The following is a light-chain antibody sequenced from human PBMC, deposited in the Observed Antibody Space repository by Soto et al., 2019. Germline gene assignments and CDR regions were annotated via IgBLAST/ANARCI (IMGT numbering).Light chain of an antibody. CDR1: SSDVGGYNY. CDR2: EVS. J-gene: IGLJ1*01. V-gene: IGLV2-14*01. Sequence: QSVLTQPASVSGSPGQSITISCTGTSSDVGGYNYVSWYQQHPGKAPKLMIYEVSNRPSGVSNRFSGSKSGNTASLTISGLQAEAEADYYCSSYTSSNTYVFGTGTKLTVL. CDR3: SSYTSSNTYV.